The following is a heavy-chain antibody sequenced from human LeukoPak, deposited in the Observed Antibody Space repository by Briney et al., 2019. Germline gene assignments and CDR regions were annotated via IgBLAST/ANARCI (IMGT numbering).Heavy chain of an antibody. J-gene: IGHJ6*02. CDR3: ARGWGYGSGSYYNAHGMDV. CDR1: GFTVSSNY. V-gene: IGHV3-53*01. Sequence: PGGSLRLSCAASGFTVSSNYMNWVRQAPGKGLEWVSVIYSGGSTYYADSVKGRFTISRDNSKNTLYLQMNSLRAEDTAVYYCARGWGYGSGSYYNAHGMDVWGQGTTVTVSS. D-gene: IGHD3-10*01. CDR2: IYSGGST.